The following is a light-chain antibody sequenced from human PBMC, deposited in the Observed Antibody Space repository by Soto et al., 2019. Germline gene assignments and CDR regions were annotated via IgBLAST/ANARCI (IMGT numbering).Light chain of an antibody. CDR3: QQYDNSPVT. V-gene: IGKV3-20*01. CDR1: QSVSNSH. J-gene: IGKJ4*01. Sequence: VWTQSPGTRSLSPGERATLSCRASQSVSNSHLAWHQQKPGQAPRLLIFGVSSRAAGIPDRFSGSGSGTDFTLTISRLEPEDYAVYCCQQYDNSPVTFGGGTKVDIK. CDR2: GVS.